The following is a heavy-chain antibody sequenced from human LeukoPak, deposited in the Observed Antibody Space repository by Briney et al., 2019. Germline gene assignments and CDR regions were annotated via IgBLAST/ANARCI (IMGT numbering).Heavy chain of an antibody. Sequence: RAGGSLRLSCAASGFTFSIYWMHWVRQAPGKGRVWVSCINSDVRRTTYADSVKGRFTISRENAKTTLYLQMNSLRTEDTAVYYCARPETQYSSGLDGFDIWGQGTMVTVSS. V-gene: IGHV3-74*01. CDR1: GFTFSIYW. D-gene: IGHD6-19*01. J-gene: IGHJ3*02. CDR2: INSDVRRT. CDR3: ARPETQYSSGLDGFDI.